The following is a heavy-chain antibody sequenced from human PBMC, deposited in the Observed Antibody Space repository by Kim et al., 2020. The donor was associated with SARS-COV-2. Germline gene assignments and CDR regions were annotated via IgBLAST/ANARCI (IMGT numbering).Heavy chain of an antibody. CDR3: ATPGGNIAAAGTYYYYGMDV. V-gene: IGHV1-46*01. CDR1: GYTFTSYY. Sequence: ASVKVSCKASGYTFTSYYMHWVRQAPGQGLEWMGIINPSGGSTSYAQKFQGRVTMTRDTSTSTVYMELSSLRSEDTAVYYCATPGGNIAAAGTYYYYGMDVWGQGTTVTVSS. CDR2: INPSGGST. D-gene: IGHD6-13*01. J-gene: IGHJ6*02.